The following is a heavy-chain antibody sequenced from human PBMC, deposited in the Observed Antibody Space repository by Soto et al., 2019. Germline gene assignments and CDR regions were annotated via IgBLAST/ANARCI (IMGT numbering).Heavy chain of an antibody. D-gene: IGHD3-9*01. CDR1: GYTFTSYD. CDR2: MNPNSGNT. Sequence: QVQLVQSGAEVKKPGASVKVSCKASGYTFTSYDINWVRQATGQGLEWMGWMNPNSGNTGYAQKFQGRVTMTRNTSISTAYMALSSMRSEDTAVYYCATIRRYYDIFTDDWCQGTLVTVSS. CDR3: ATIRRYYDIFTDD. J-gene: IGHJ4*02. V-gene: IGHV1-8*01.